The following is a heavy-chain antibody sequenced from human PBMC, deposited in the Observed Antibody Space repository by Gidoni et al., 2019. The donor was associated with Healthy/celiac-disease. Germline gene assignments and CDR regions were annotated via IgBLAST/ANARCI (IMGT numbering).Heavy chain of an antibody. CDR3: AVGIAAVDWGYYGMDV. D-gene: IGHD6-13*01. Sequence: QVQLVQSGAEVKKPGASVKVSCTASGYTFTGYYMHWVRQDPGQGLEWMGWINPNSGGTNYAQKFQGRVTMTRDTSSSTAYMELSRLRSDDTAVYYCAVGIAAVDWGYYGMDVWGQGTTVTVSS. CDR2: INPNSGGT. V-gene: IGHV1-2*02. J-gene: IGHJ6*02. CDR1: GYTFTGYY.